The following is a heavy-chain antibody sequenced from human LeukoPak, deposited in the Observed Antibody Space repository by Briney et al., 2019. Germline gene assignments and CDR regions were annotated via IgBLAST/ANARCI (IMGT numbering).Heavy chain of an antibody. V-gene: IGHV1-2*02. CDR1: GHTFTVYY. CDR2: ITLNSGDT. J-gene: IGHJ4*02. D-gene: IGHD6-6*01. Sequence: ASVKVSCKASGHTFTVYYIHWVRQAPGQGLEWMGWITLNSGDTKYAQKFQGRVTMTTDTSTSTAYMELRSLRSDDTAVYYCARAALVGFDYWGQGTLVTVSS. CDR3: ARAALVGFDY.